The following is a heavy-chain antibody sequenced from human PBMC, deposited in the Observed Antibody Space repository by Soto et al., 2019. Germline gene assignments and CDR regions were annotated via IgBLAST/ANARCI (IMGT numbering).Heavy chain of an antibody. Sequence: QVQLVQSGAEVKKPGASVKVSFNASGYTLTRYGVSWVRQAPGQGLEWMGWVNAYNGNTNYAQKFQGRVTMTTDTSTSTAYMELRSLRSDDTAVYYCAREAVSGRTGFDYWGQGTLVTVSS. J-gene: IGHJ4*02. D-gene: IGHD6-19*01. CDR3: AREAVSGRTGFDY. V-gene: IGHV1-18*01. CDR2: VNAYNGNT. CDR1: GYTLTRYG.